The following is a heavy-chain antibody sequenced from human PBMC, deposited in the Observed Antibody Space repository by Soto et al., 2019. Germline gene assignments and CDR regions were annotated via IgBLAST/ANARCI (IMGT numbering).Heavy chain of an antibody. J-gene: IGHJ3*01. CDR3: AKWFGELFAGFDV. CDR2: ISYDGSNK. V-gene: IGHV3-30*18. D-gene: IGHD3-10*01. CDR1: GFSFSDFG. Sequence: QVQLVESGGGVVQPGRSLRLSCAGSGFSFSDFGMHWVRQAPGKGLEWVAVISYDGSNKNFADSVKGRFAISRDTSKNMMYLQMNSLRPEDTAVYYCAKWFGELFAGFDVWGQGTVVTVSS.